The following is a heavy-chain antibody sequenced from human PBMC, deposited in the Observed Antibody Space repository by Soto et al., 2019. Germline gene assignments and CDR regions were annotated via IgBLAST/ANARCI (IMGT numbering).Heavy chain of an antibody. J-gene: IGHJ4*01. CDR2: ISGSSSTI. CDR3: VVGYYFDY. Sequence: GGSLRLSCAASGFILSSYSMNWVRQAPGKGLEWFSYISGSSSTIDYADSVKGRFTISRDNAKNSLYLQMDSLRTEDTAVYYVVVGYYFDYWGHGALVTVSS. D-gene: IGHD2-15*01. V-gene: IGHV3-48*01. CDR1: GFILSSYS.